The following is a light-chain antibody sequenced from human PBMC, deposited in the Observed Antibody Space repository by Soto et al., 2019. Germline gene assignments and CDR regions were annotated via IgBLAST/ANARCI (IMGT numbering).Light chain of an antibody. Sequence: QSVLTQPASVSGSPGQSITISCTGTSSDVGGYNYVSWYQQHPDKAPKLMIYDVSNRPSGVSNRFSGSKSGNTASLTISGLQAEDEADYYCSSYTSSSHYVFGTGTKVTVL. CDR2: DVS. J-gene: IGLJ1*01. CDR3: SSYTSSSHYV. CDR1: SSDVGGYNY. V-gene: IGLV2-14*01.